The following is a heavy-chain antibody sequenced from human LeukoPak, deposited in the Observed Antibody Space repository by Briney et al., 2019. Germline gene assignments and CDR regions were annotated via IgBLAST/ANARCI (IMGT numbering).Heavy chain of an antibody. D-gene: IGHD2-2*02. Sequence: GASVKVSCKTSGYTFMSYGLSWVRQAPGQGLEWMGWISAYNGSTNYAQKLQGRVTMTTDTCTSTAYIELRSLTFDDTAVYFCARDCPTASCYSGHWGQGTLVTVSS. V-gene: IGHV1-18*01. CDR1: GYTFMSYG. CDR3: ARDCPTASCYSGH. CDR2: ISAYNGST. J-gene: IGHJ4*02.